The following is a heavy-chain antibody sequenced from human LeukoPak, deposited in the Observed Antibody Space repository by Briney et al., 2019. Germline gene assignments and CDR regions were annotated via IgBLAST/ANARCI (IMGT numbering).Heavy chain of an antibody. CDR1: GFTFSYAW. J-gene: IGHJ4*02. CDR3: TTGLSH. V-gene: IGHV3-15*01. CDR2: INDKSDGGTA. Sequence: GGSLRLSCAGSGFTFSYAWMSWVRQAPGKGLEWVGRINDKSDGGTADYAVPVKGRFTLSRDDSKNTVYLQMNSLKIEDTAVYCCTTGLSHWGQGTLVTVSS.